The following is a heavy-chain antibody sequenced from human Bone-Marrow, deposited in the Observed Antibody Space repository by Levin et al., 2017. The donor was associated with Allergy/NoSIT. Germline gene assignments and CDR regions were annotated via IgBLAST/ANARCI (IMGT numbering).Heavy chain of an antibody. V-gene: IGHV1-46*01. CDR1: GYTFTNYY. Sequence: RASVKVSCKASGYTFTNYYMHWVRQAPGQGPEWMGIINPSGGSTTYAQKFQGRVTMTRDTSTSTAYMELSSLRSEDTAVYYGARVVDYDTSGYYQFDKWGQGTLVTVSS. CDR3: ARVVDYDTSGYYQFDK. D-gene: IGHD3-22*01. CDR2: INPSGGST. J-gene: IGHJ4*02.